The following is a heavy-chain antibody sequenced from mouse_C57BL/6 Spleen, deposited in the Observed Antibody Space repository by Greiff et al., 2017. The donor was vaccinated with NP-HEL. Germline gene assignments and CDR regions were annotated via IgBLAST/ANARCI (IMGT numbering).Heavy chain of an antibody. Sequence: QVQLQQSGTELVKPGASVKLSCKASGYTFTSYWMHWVKQRPGQGLEWIGNINPSNGTTSYNQKFKGKATLTVDQSSSTAYMQLNSLTSEDSAVYYCARGTTESPGFAYWGQGTLVTVSA. CDR2: INPSNGTT. J-gene: IGHJ3*01. V-gene: IGHV1-53*01. CDR1: GYTFTSYW. CDR3: ARGTTESPGFAY. D-gene: IGHD1-1*01.